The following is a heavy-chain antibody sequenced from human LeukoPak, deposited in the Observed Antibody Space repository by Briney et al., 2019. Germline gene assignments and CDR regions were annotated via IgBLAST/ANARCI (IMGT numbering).Heavy chain of an antibody. CDR2: INTTGDST. D-gene: IGHD4-23*01. CDR1: GYTFSSYY. Sequence: ASVKVSCKASGYTFSSYYMHWVREAPGQGREWVGLINTTGDSTNYAQNFRGRVTMTRDTSTSTVYMDLNSLRSEDTAVYYCAREASGGYFDYWGQGTLVTVSS. V-gene: IGHV1-46*01. J-gene: IGHJ4*02. CDR3: AREASGGYFDY.